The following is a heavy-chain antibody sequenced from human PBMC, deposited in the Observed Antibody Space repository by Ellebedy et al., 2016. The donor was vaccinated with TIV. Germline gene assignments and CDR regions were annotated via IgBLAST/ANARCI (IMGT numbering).Heavy chain of an antibody. CDR3: ARARSSSWIDY. Sequence: PGGSLRLSCAALGFAFSSYEMHWVRQATGKGLEWVLYISSSSITKNYADSVKGRFTISRDNAKNSLYLQMNSLRAEDTAVYYCARARSSSWIDYWGQGTLVTVSS. J-gene: IGHJ4*02. V-gene: IGHV3-48*03. D-gene: IGHD6-13*01. CDR2: ISSSSITK. CDR1: GFAFSSYE.